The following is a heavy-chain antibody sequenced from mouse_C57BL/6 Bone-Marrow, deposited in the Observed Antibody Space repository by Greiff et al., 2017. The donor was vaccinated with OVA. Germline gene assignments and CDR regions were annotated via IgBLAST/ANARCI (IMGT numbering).Heavy chain of an antibody. Sequence: EVQLVESGGGLVQPKGSLKLSCAASGFSFNTYAMHWVRQAPGKGLEWVARIRSKSNNYATYYADSVKDRFTISRDDSESMLYLQMNNLKTEDTAMYYCVRHFSYDYDEYYAMDYWGQGTSVTVSS. CDR3: VRHFSYDYDEYYAMDY. J-gene: IGHJ4*01. CDR2: IRSKSNNYAT. CDR1: GFSFNTYA. D-gene: IGHD2-4*01. V-gene: IGHV10-1*01.